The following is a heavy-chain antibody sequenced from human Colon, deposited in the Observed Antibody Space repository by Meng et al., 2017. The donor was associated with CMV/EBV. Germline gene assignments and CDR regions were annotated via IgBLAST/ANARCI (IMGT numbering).Heavy chain of an antibody. Sequence: GESLKISCAGSGFTFSDHYMDWVRQAPGKGLEWVGRISNKANSYTTEYAASVKGRFTISRGDSKNSLYLQMNSLKTEDTAVYYCARGGYNWNDYFDYWGQGTLVPSPQ. V-gene: IGHV3-72*01. CDR3: ARGGYNWNDYFDY. J-gene: IGHJ4*02. D-gene: IGHD1-1*01. CDR1: GFTFSDHY. CDR2: ISNKANSYTT.